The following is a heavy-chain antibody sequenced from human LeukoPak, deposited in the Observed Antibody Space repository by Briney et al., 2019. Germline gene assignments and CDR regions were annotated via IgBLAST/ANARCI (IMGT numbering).Heavy chain of an antibody. CDR1: GFTFSSYS. CDR2: ISRSSTTI. D-gene: IGHD2-15*01. CDR3: AREISDGFDI. V-gene: IGHV3-48*02. J-gene: IGHJ3*02. Sequence: PGGSLRLSCAASGFTFSSYSMNRVRQAPGKGLEWVSYISRSSTTIYYADSVKGRFTVSRDNAKNSLYLQMNSLRDEDTAVYYCAREISDGFDIWGQGTMVTVSS.